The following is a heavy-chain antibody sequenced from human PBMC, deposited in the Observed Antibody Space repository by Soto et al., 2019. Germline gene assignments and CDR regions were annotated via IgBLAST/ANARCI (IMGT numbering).Heavy chain of an antibody. D-gene: IGHD5-12*01. V-gene: IGHV3-30*18. J-gene: IGHJ4*02. CDR1: GFTFSSYG. CDR2: ISYDGSNK. Sequence: QVQLVESGGGVVQPGRSLRLSCAAYGFTFSSYGMHWVRQAPGKGLEWVAVISYDGSNKYYADSVKGRFTISRDNSKNTLYLQMNSLRAEDTAVYYCAKDQEGVHSSYDYGFSNYFDYWGKGTLVTVSS. CDR3: AKDQEGVHSSYDYGFSNYFDY.